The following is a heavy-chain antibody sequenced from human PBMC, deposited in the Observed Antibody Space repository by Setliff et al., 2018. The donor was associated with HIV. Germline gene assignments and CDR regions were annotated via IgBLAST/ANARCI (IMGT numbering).Heavy chain of an antibody. D-gene: IGHD1-1*01. CDR3: ARLRGLNLEPFDY. J-gene: IGHJ4*02. V-gene: IGHV4-59*01. CDR2: IYYSESADY. CDR1: GGSISNYY. Sequence: SETLSLTCTVSGGSISNYYWNWIRQSPGKGLEWIGYIYYSESADYNYNPSLKSRVTISVDTSKSQFSLNLSSVTAADTAMYYCARLRGLNLEPFDYWGQGTLVTVSS.